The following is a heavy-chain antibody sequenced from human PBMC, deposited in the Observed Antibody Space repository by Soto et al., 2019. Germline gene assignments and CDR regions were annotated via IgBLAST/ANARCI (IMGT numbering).Heavy chain of an antibody. V-gene: IGHV1-18*04. Sequence: QVQLVQSGAEVKKPGASVKVSCKASGYTFSNYAISWVRQAPGQGLEWMGWISAYNANTYYAQKFQGRVTLTTDTSTPTAYMGLKSLRSDDAAVYYCARGLMCWGENGFEPWGPGKLVSVSS. D-gene: IGHD7-27*01. CDR2: ISAYNANT. CDR1: GYTFSNYA. J-gene: IGHJ5*02. CDR3: ARGLMCWGENGFEP.